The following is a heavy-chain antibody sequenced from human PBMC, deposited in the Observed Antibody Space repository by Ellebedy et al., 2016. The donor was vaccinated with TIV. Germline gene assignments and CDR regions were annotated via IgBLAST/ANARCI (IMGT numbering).Heavy chain of an antibody. J-gene: IGHJ6*03. Sequence: GGSLRLXXEASGFNFRGYWMHWVRQPPGKGLIWVARTNTDGGFTNYADSVRGRFTVSRDNARNTLYLQMNSLRAEDTAVYYCAKCGAAADHYYYYMDVWGKGTTVTVSS. CDR2: TNTDGGFT. V-gene: IGHV3-74*01. D-gene: IGHD6-13*01. CDR1: GFNFRGYW. CDR3: AKCGAAADHYYYYMDV.